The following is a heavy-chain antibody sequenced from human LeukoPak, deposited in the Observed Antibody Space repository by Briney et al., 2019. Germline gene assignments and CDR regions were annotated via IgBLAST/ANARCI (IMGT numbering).Heavy chain of an antibody. J-gene: IGHJ4*02. CDR2: IKQDGSEK. D-gene: IGHD2-15*01. Sequence: GGSLRLSCAASGFTFSSHWMSWVRQAPGKGLEWVANIKQDGSEKYYVDSVKGRFTISRDNAKNSLYLQMNSLRAEDTAVYYCARPRFKLAPSDYWGQGTLVTVSS. CDR3: ARPRFKLAPSDY. V-gene: IGHV3-7*01. CDR1: GFTFSSHW.